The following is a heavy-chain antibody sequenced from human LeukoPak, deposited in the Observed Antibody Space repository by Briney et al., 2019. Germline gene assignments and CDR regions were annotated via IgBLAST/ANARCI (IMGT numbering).Heavy chain of an antibody. Sequence: GASVRVSCKASGYTFTNYYIHWVRQAPGQGLEWMGIINPSGGVTRYAQKLQGRVTMTTDTSTSTGYMELSSLRFEDTAVYYCATETEHWGQGTLVTVAS. CDR3: ATETEH. CDR1: GYTFTNYY. V-gene: IGHV1-46*04. J-gene: IGHJ4*02. D-gene: IGHD1-14*01. CDR2: INPSGGVT.